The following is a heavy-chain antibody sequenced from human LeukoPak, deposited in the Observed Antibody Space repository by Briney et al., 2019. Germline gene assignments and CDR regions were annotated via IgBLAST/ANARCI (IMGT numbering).Heavy chain of an antibody. CDR2: IYHSGST. V-gene: IGHV4-34*01. CDR3: ARDKSGWKSGDAFDI. J-gene: IGHJ3*02. D-gene: IGHD6-19*01. Sequence: PSETLSLTCAVHGGSFSDYYWSWIRQSPGKGLEWIGEIYHSGSTNYNPSLKSRVTISVDKSKNQFSLKLSSVTAADTAVYYCARDKSGWKSGDAFDIWGQGTMVTVSS. CDR1: GGSFSDYY.